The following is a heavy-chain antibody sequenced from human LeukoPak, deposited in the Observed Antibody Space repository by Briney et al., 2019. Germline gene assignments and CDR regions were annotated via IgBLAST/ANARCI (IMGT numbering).Heavy chain of an antibody. V-gene: IGHV4-59*01. CDR1: GGSISSYY. CDR2: IYYSGST. CDR3: ARGRRVAATSSVLDV. D-gene: IGHD2-15*01. J-gene: IGHJ6*02. Sequence: SETLSLTCTVSGGSISSYYWSWIRQPPGKGLEWIGYIYYSGSTNHNPSLKSRVTISVDTSKNQFSLKLSSVTAADTAVYYCARGRRVAATSSVLDVWGQGTAVTVSS.